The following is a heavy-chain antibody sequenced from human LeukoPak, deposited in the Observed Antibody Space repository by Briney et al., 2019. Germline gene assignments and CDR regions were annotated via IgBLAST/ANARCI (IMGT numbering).Heavy chain of an antibody. D-gene: IGHD2/OR15-2a*01. CDR3: ARSTTWYERIDH. J-gene: IGHJ4*02. V-gene: IGHV3-30*04. CDR2: ISDDGTNK. Sequence: GGSLRLSCAASGFPFTSYSIHWVRQAPGKGLEWVALISDDGTNKYYADSVKGRFTISRDNSKNTLYLQMSSLRPEDTAVYFCARSTTWYERIDHWGQGTLVTVSS. CDR1: GFPFTSYS.